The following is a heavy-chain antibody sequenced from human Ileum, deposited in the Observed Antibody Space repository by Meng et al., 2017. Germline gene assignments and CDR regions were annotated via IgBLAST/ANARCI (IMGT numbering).Heavy chain of an antibody. D-gene: IGHD2-2*01. V-gene: IGHV1-46*01. CDR3: ARDHSRRGSWTGWWFDP. CDR1: GYPFTSNY. CDR2: INPTGDNL. Sequence: ASVKVSCKASGYPFTSNYMHWVRQAPGQGLVWMGTINPTGDNLVYAQEFQGRFTMTTDMSTSTFVMELSSLRSEDTAVYYCARDHSRRGSWTGWWFDPWGQGTQVTVSS. J-gene: IGHJ5*02.